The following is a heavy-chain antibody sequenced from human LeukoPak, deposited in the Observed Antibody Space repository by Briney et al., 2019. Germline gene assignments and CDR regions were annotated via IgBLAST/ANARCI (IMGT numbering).Heavy chain of an antibody. CDR2: ISYDRNNK. CDR3: ARTDLDAFDT. V-gene: IGHV3-30-3*01. Sequence: GGSLRLSCAASGFTFSSYAMHWVRQAPGKGLEWVAVISYDRNNKYHADSVKGRFTISRDNSRNTLYLQMNSLRAEDTAVYYCARTDLDAFDTWGQGTMVTVSS. J-gene: IGHJ3*02. CDR1: GFTFSSYA.